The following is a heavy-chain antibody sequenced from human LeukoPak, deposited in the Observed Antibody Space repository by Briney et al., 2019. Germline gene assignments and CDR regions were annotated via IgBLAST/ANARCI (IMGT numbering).Heavy chain of an antibody. V-gene: IGHV3-11*01. J-gene: IGHJ4*02. D-gene: IGHD3-22*01. CDR2: ISSRGSTI. CDR1: GFTLSDYY. Sequence: GGSLRLSCAASGFTLSDYYMSWIRQAPGKGLEWVSYISSRGSTIFYADAVKGRFTISRDNAKNSLYLQMNSLRAEDTAVYYCASLFYDSSGYPNIPGYWGQGTLVTVSS. CDR3: ASLFYDSSGYPNIPGY.